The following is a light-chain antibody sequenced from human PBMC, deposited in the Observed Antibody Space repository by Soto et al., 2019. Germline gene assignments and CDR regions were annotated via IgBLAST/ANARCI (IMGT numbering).Light chain of an antibody. CDR2: AAS. J-gene: IGKJ4*01. CDR1: RGIANF. CDR3: QKYNSAPLT. V-gene: IGKV1-27*01. Sequence: DIQMTQSPSSLSAFVGDRVTITCRASRGIANFLAWYQHKPGQSPTLLIYAASTLQSGVPSRFSGSGSGTDFTLTIRSLQPEDVATYYCQKYNSAPLTFGGGTKVEIK.